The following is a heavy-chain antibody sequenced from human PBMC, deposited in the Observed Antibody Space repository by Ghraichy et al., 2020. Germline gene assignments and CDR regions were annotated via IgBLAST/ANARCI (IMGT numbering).Heavy chain of an antibody. CDR1: RYSFTTYW. D-gene: IGHD5-18*01. J-gene: IGHJ4*02. CDR2: ICPGDSDT. Sequence: GESLNISCKGSRYSFTTYWIGWVRQMPGKGLEWLGIICPGDSDTRYSPSFQGQVTISADKSISTAYLQWSSLKASDTAMYYCARRGRLGYSFGYPDYWGQGSLVTVSS. CDR3: ARRGRLGYSFGYPDY. V-gene: IGHV5-51*01.